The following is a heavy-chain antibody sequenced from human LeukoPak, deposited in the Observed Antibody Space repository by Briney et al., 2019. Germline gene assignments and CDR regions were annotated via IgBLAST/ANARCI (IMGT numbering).Heavy chain of an antibody. CDR2: IIPIFGTA. D-gene: IGHD4-23*01. Sequence: GASVKVSCKASGGTFSSYAISWVRQAPGQGLEWMGGIIPIFGTANYAQKFQGRVTITADESTSTAYMELSSLRSEDTAVYYCARVGGPYGGKGPAYFDYWGQGTLVTVSS. CDR1: GGTFSSYA. J-gene: IGHJ4*02. V-gene: IGHV1-69*13. CDR3: ARVGGPYGGKGPAYFDY.